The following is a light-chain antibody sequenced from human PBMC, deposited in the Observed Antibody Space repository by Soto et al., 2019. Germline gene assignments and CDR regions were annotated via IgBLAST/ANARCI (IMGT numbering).Light chain of an antibody. CDR2: DDM. CDR1: GSNIGGNC. CDR3: GSWDSSLSAYV. Sequence: QSVLTQPPSVSAAPGQKVTISCSGSGSNIGGNCVFWYQQLPGTAPKLLIYDDMKRPSGIPDRFSVSKSGTSATLGITGFQTGDEADYYCGSWDSSLSAYVFGTGTKVTVL. V-gene: IGLV1-51*01. J-gene: IGLJ1*01.